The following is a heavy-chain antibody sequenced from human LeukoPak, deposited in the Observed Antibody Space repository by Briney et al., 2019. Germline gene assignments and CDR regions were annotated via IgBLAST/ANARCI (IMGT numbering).Heavy chain of an antibody. CDR2: ISGSGGST. D-gene: IGHD3-22*01. CDR1: VFTFSSYA. J-gene: IGHJ4*02. Sequence: GGSLRLSCAASVFTFSSYAMSWVRQAPGKGLEWVSAISGSGGSTYYADSVKGRFTISRDNSKNTLYLQMNSLRAEDTAVYYCAKDLAYYYDSSGYYDYWGQGTLVTVSS. CDR3: AKDLAYYYDSSGYYDY. V-gene: IGHV3-23*01.